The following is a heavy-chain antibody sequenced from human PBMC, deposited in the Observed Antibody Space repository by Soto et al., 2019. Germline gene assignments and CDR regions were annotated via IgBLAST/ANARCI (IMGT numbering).Heavy chain of an antibody. V-gene: IGHV4-4*07. D-gene: IGHD4-17*01. J-gene: IGHJ6*02. CDR3: ARLFKVNTDYYFGMDV. CDR1: GGSISCSY. Sequence: PSETLSLTCTVSGGSISCSYWSWVRQPAGKGLEWIGRIYSSGSSNYNPSLNSRLTMSLDTSKNQFSLKLRSVTAADTAIYYCARLFKVNTDYYFGMDVWGQGTTVTVSS. CDR2: IYSSGSS.